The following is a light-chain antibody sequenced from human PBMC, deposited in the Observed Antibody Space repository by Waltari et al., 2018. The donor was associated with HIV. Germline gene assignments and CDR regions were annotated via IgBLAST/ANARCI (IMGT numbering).Light chain of an antibody. CDR1: ILGGKY. Sequence: SSDLTQPPSVSVSPGQTASITCSGDILGGKYACWYQKQPGQSPVLVIYQDNKRPSGIPERFSGSNSGDTATLTISGTQAMDEADYYCQVWDSNTYVTFGGGTKLTVL. CDR2: QDN. CDR3: QVWDSNTYVT. V-gene: IGLV3-1*01. J-gene: IGLJ3*02.